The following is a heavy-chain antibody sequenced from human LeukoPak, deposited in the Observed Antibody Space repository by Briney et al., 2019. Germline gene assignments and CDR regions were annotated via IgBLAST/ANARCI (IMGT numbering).Heavy chain of an antibody. CDR1: GFTASTYA. J-gene: IGHJ4*02. Sequence: PGGSLRLSCAASGFTASTYAMSWVRQAPGRGVEWVSAITGSGGSTYYADSVKGRFTISRDNSKNTLYLQMNSLRAEDTAVYYCAKDQGDYSSGWSIFDYWGQGSLVTVSS. CDR2: ITGSGGST. CDR3: AKDQGDYSSGWSIFDY. V-gene: IGHV3-23*01. D-gene: IGHD6-19*01.